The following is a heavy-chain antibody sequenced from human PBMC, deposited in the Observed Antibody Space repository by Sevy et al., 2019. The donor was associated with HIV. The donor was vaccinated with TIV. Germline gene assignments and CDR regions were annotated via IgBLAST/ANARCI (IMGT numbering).Heavy chain of an antibody. V-gene: IGHV2-5*02. CDR3: AHRRDDTVVMVYGDFDY. D-gene: IGHD2-8*01. J-gene: IGHJ4*02. CDR1: GFSLATSGVG. Sequence: SGPTLVKPTQTLTLTCTLSGFSLATSGVGVGWIRQPPGKALEWLALIYWDDDKRYNPSLKSRITITKDSSKNQVVLTMTNMDPVETATYYCAHRRDDTVVMVYGDFDYWGQGALVTVSS. CDR2: IYWDDDK.